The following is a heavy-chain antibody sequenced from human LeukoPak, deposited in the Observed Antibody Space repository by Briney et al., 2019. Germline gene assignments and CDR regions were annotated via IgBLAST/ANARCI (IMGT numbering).Heavy chain of an antibody. D-gene: IGHD3-3*01. J-gene: IGHJ3*02. CDR3: TRRPPITIFGGDAFDI. CDR1: GFTFTTYG. V-gene: IGHV3-23*01. Sequence: GGSLRLSCSASGFTFTTYGMNWVRQAPGKGLEWVSGIGGSGTRTYYADSVKGRFTISRDNSKNTLYLQMNSLKTEDTAVYYCTRRPPITIFGGDAFDIWGQGTMVTVSS. CDR2: IGGSGTRT.